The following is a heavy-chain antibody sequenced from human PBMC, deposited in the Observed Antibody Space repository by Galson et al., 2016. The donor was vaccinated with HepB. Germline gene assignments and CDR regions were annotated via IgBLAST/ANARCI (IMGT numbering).Heavy chain of an antibody. J-gene: IGHJ5*02. CDR2: IIPIFRTA. V-gene: IGHV1-69*13. CDR3: AGPFSGSYAANFFDP. CDR1: GGIFSTFT. D-gene: IGHD1-26*01. Sequence: SVKVSCKASGGIFSTFTISWVRQAPGQGLEWMGGIIPIFRTANYAQKFQGRVTITADDSTSTAYMELSSLRSEDTAVYYCAGPFSGSYAANFFDPWGQGTLVTVSP.